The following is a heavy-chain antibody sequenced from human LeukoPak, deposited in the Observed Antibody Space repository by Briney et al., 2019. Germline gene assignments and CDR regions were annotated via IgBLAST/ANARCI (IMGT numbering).Heavy chain of an antibody. CDR3: AKQTSGWYGAATDY. D-gene: IGHD6-19*01. V-gene: IGHV3-23*01. CDR1: VVTFSSYA. Sequence: GGSLRLSCAASVVTFSSYAMSRVRQALGKGLEWVSAISGSGGITYYADSVKGRFTISRDNSKNTLYLQMDSLRAEDTAVYYCAKQTSGWYGAATDYWGQGTLVTVSS. J-gene: IGHJ4*02. CDR2: ISGSGGIT.